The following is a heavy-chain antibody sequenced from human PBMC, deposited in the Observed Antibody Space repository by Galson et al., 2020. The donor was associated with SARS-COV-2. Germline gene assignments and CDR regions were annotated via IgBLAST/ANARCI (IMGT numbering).Heavy chain of an antibody. CDR2: IYSGGST. CDR3: AKELDWGYYYYGMDV. V-gene: IGHV3-53*01. J-gene: IGHJ6*02. CDR1: GFTVSSNY. Sequence: GGSLRLSCAASGFTVSSNYMSWVRQAPGKGLEWVSVIYSGGSTYYADSVKGRFTISRDNSKNTLYLQMNSLRAEDTAVYYCAKELDWGYYYYGMDVWGQGTTVTVSS. D-gene: IGHD7-27*01.